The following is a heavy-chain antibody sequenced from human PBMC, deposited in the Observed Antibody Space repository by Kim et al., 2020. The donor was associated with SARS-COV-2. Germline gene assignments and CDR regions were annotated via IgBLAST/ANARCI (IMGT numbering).Heavy chain of an antibody. D-gene: IGHD3-16*01. CDR3: ARGLWGSYLDY. CDR2: ISYDGSNK. J-gene: IGHJ4*02. CDR1: GFTFSSYA. Sequence: GGSLRLSCAASGFTFSSYAMHWVRQAPGKGLEWVAVISYDGSNKYYADSVKGRFTISRDNSKNTLYLQMNSLRAEDTAVYYCARGLWGSYLDYWGQGTLV. V-gene: IGHV3-30*04.